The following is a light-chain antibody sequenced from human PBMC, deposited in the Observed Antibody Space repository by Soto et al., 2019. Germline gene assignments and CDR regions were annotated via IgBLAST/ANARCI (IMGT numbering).Light chain of an antibody. V-gene: IGLV2-14*03. CDR1: SSDVGGYNY. Sequence: QSVLTQPASVSGSPGQSITISCTGTSSDVGGYNYVSWYQQHPGKAPKVMIYDVSKRPSGISNRFSGSKSGNTASLTISGLQVEDEADYYCRSYTSGSTRVVFGGRTKLTVL. J-gene: IGLJ2*01. CDR3: RSYTSGSTRVV. CDR2: DVS.